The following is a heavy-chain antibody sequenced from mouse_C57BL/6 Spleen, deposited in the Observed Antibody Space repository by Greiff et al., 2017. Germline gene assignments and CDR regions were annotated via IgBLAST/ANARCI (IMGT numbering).Heavy chain of an antibody. Sequence: QVQLQQSGPGLVQPSQSLSITCTVSGFSLTSYGVHWVRQSPGKGLEWLGVIWSGGSTDYNEAFISRLSISKDNSKSQVFFKMNSLQADDTAIDYCAINLLLRSNWYFDFWGTGTTVTVSS. CDR2: IWSGGST. CDR1: GFSLTSYG. CDR3: AINLLLRSNWYFDF. D-gene: IGHD1-1*01. V-gene: IGHV2-2*01. J-gene: IGHJ1*03.